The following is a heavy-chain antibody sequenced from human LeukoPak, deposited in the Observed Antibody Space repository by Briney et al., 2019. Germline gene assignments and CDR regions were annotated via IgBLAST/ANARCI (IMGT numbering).Heavy chain of an antibody. J-gene: IGHJ4*02. V-gene: IGHV3-48*01. Sequence: GGSLRLSCAASGFTFSSYSMNWVRQAPGKGLEWISNISRGSTTIYYADSVKGRFTISRDNAKNSLYLEMNNLRAEDSAVYYCARDSYSSSRNDYWGQGTLVTVSS. CDR3: ARDSYSSSRNDY. CDR2: ISRGSTTI. CDR1: GFTFSSYS. D-gene: IGHD6-13*01.